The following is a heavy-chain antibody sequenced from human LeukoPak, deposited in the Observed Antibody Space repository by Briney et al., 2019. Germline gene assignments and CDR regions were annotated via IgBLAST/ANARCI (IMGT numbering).Heavy chain of an antibody. D-gene: IGHD2-15*01. V-gene: IGHV1-2*02. CDR1: GFTFKDYY. CDR2: INPNSGGT. J-gene: IGHJ6*03. Sequence: ASVKVSCKTSGFTFKDYYIHWVRQAPGQGLEWMGWINPNSGGTNYAQKFQGRVTMTRDTSISTAYMELSRLRSDDTAVYYCARAGLATGYCSGGSCYPHWYYYYYMDVWGKGTTVTVSS. CDR3: ARAGLATGYCSGGSCYPHWYYYYYMDV.